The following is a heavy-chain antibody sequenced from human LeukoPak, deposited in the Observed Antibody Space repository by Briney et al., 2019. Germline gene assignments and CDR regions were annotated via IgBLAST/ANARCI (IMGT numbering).Heavy chain of an antibody. Sequence: GGSLRLSCAAFGFIVRSNHINWVRQAPGKGLEWVSITSSGDTTYYADSVKGRFIISRDDSKNTLSLQMNDLRVEDTAVYYCARERPDSRNLDSWGRGALVTVSS. CDR2: TSSGDTT. J-gene: IGHJ4*02. V-gene: IGHV3-66*01. CDR3: ARERPDSRNLDS. CDR1: GFIVRSNH. D-gene: IGHD1-14*01.